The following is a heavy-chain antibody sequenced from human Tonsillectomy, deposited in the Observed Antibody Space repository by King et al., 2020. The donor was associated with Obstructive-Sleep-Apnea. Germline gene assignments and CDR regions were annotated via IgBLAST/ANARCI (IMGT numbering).Heavy chain of an antibody. CDR2: MSPNSGNT. D-gene: IGHD4-23*01. V-gene: IGHV1-8*01. CDR3: SSTVVTLGAPDDY. J-gene: IGHJ4*02. CDR1: GYTFTNYD. Sequence: VQLVESGAEVKKPGASVKVSCRASGYTFTNYDINWVRQATGQGLEWVGRMSPNSGNTGYAQKFQGRVTMTRNTSISTAYMELSRLRSEDTAVYYCSSTVVTLGAPDDYWGQGTLVTVSS.